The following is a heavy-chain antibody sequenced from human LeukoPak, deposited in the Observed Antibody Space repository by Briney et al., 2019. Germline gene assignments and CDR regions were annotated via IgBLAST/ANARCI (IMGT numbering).Heavy chain of an antibody. J-gene: IGHJ4*02. D-gene: IGHD3-9*01. CDR3: AHRHYDILSGYCRGFDY. CDR1: GFPLSTRGGG. V-gene: IGHV2-5*02. Sequence: SGPPRGKPTQLLQPAFPFTGFPLSTRGGGGAWIPSPPAKALEWLSPTSWDDDKRYSPSLKSRLTITKDTSKNQVDLTMTNMDPVDTATYYCAHRHYDILSGYCRGFDYWGQGTLVTVSS. CDR2: TSWDDDK.